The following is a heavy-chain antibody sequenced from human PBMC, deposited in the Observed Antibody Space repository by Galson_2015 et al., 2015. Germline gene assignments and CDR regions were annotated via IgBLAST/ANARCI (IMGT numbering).Heavy chain of an antibody. D-gene: IGHD3-3*01. J-gene: IGHJ3*02. CDR2: INIDGSST. Sequence: ALRLSCAASGFTFSHHWMHWVRQAPGKGLVWVSRINIDGSSTTYAASVEGRFTMSRDNARNTLYLQMDSLRAEDTAVYYCAREKRSRVLEWLPDAFDIWGPGTMVTVFS. V-gene: IGHV3-74*01. CDR3: AREKRSRVLEWLPDAFDI. CDR1: GFTFSHHW.